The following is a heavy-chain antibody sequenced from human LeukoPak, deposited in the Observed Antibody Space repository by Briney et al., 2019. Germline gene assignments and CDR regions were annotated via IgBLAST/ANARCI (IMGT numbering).Heavy chain of an antibody. J-gene: IGHJ4*02. CDR2: ISSSSSYI. CDR3: ARDSGSGLFDY. D-gene: IGHD6-19*01. V-gene: IGHV3-21*01. Sequence: PGGSLRLSCAASGFTFSSYSMNWVRQAPGKGLEWVSSISSSSSYIYYADSVKGRFTISRDNAKNSLYLQMNSPRAEDTAVYYCARDSGSGLFDYWGQGTLVTVSS. CDR1: GFTFSSYS.